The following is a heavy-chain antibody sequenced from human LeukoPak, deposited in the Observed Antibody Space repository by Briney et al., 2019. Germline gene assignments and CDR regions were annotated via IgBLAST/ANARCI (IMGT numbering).Heavy chain of an antibody. D-gene: IGHD2-8*02. Sequence: QPGGSLRLSCAASGFTFSTYWMSWIRQAPGKGLEWVANINQDGSGKYYVDSVKGRFTISRDNANNSLFLQMNGLRAEDTAIYYCARGGTGAFDYWGQGTLVTVSS. CDR3: ARGGTGAFDY. CDR2: INQDGSGK. CDR1: GFTFSTYW. J-gene: IGHJ4*02. V-gene: IGHV3-7*04.